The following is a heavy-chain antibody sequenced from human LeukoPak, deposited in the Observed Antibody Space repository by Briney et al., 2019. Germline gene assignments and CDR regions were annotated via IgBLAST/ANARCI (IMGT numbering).Heavy chain of an antibody. Sequence: SLKLSCKASGGTLSSYAISWVRRAPGQGLEWMGGIIPIFGTANYAQKFQGRVTINADKSTSTAYMELSSLRSEDTAVYYCARDEGAKIAFAIWGQGTMVTVSS. D-gene: IGHD1-26*01. CDR2: IIPIFGTA. J-gene: IGHJ3*02. CDR3: ARDEGAKIAFAI. CDR1: GGTLSSYA. V-gene: IGHV1-69*06.